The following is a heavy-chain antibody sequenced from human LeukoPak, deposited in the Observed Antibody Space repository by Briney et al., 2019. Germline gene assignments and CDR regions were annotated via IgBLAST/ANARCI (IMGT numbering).Heavy chain of an antibody. V-gene: IGHV4-30-2*01. Sequence: SETLSLTCAVSGGSIVTNDYSWNWIRQPPGKGLEWIGYIYHNGATYYNPSLKSRVTMSLDGSKNQFSLRLNSVTAADTAVYYCARGRGWNWFDPWGQGTLVTVSS. CDR2: IYHNGAT. J-gene: IGHJ5*02. D-gene: IGHD3-10*01. CDR3: ARGRGWNWFDP. CDR1: GGSIVTNDYS.